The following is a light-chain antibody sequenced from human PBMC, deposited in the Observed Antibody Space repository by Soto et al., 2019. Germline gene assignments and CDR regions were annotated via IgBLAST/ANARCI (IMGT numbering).Light chain of an antibody. CDR3: QLRRFT. Sequence: EIVLTQSPATLSLSPGERATLSCRASQSVSSYLAWYQLKPGQAPRLLIYDASTRPTGIPARFSGSGSGPDFSLTISSLEPEDFAVYYCQLRRFTFGGGTKVEIK. CDR1: QSVSSY. V-gene: IGKV3-11*01. J-gene: IGKJ4*01. CDR2: DAS.